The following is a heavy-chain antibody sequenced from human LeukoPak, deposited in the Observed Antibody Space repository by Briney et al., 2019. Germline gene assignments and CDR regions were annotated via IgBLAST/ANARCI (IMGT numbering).Heavy chain of an antibody. V-gene: IGHV4-34*01. CDR2: INHSGST. D-gene: IGHD3-9*01. CDR1: GGSFSGYY. Sequence: SETLSLTCAVYGGSFSGYYWSWIRQPPGKGLEWIGEINHSGSTNYNPSLKSRVTISVDTPKNQFSLKLSSVTAADTAVYYCARVRVLRYFVRGPGWFDPWGQGTLVTVSS. J-gene: IGHJ5*02. CDR3: ARVRVLRYFVRGPGWFDP.